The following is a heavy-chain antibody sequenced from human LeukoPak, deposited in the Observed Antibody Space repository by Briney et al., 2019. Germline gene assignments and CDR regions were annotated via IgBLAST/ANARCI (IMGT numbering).Heavy chain of an antibody. CDR2: ISSSSTI. Sequence: GGSLRLSCAASGFTFSSYSINWVRQAPGQGMEWVSYISSSSTISYADSVKGRFTISRDNANNSLYLQMNSLRDKDTAVYYCARGGTSSSLAYWGQGTLVTVSS. J-gene: IGHJ4*02. CDR3: ARGGTSSSLAY. CDR1: GFTFSSYS. V-gene: IGHV3-48*02. D-gene: IGHD4-23*01.